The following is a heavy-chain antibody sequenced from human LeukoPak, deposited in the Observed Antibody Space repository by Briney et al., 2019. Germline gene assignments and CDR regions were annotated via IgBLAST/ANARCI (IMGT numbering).Heavy chain of an antibody. V-gene: IGHV3-23*01. CDR3: AKLTRGYCSSTACPNWLDP. CDR1: GFTFSSYA. J-gene: IGHJ5*02. CDR2: ISGSGGST. D-gene: IGHD2-2*01. Sequence: GGSLRLSCAASGFTFSSYAMSWVRQAPGKGLEWVSAISGSGGSTYYADSVKGRFTISRDNSKNTLYLQMNSLRAEDTAVYYCAKLTRGYCSSTACPNWLDPWGQGTLVTVSS.